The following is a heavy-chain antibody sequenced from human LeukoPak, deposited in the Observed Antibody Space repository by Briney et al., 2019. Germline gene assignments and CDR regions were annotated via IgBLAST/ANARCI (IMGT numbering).Heavy chain of an antibody. D-gene: IGHD3-22*01. CDR1: GGSISSFY. Sequence: KASETLSLTCTVSGGSISSFYWSWIRQPPGVGLVWIGYSHGNGDNNYNPSLKSRVTISVDTSKNQCSLKLTSVTAADTAVYYCARHRAYDSGTYYRWFDPWGPGTLVTVSS. CDR3: ARHRAYDSGTYYRWFDP. J-gene: IGHJ5*02. CDR2: SHGNGDN. V-gene: IGHV4-59*08.